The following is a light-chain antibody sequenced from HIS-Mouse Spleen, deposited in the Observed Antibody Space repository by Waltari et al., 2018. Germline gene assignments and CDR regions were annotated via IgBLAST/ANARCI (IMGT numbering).Light chain of an antibody. V-gene: IGLV2-23*01. CDR2: EGS. Sequence: QSALTQPASVSGSPGQSITISCTGTSSDVGSYNLVSWYQQHPGKAPKLMIYEGSKRPPGVANGFSGSKSGNTASLTIPGLQAEDEADYYCCSYAGSSTWVFGGGTKLTVL. CDR3: CSYAGSSTWV. CDR1: SSDVGSYNL. J-gene: IGLJ3*02.